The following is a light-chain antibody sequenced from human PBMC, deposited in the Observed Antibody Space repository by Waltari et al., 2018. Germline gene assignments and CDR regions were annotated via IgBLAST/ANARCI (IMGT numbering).Light chain of an antibody. V-gene: IGLV3-27*01. CDR1: VLANKY. Sequence: SFELTQTSSLSVSPGQTVRITCSGDVLANKYARWFQQKPGQAPALIISRDTERPSGIPERFSGSSSGTTVTLTIRGAQAEDEADYYCYAAADNNLGVFGGGTKVTVL. CDR3: YAAADNNLGV. CDR2: RDT. J-gene: IGLJ3*02.